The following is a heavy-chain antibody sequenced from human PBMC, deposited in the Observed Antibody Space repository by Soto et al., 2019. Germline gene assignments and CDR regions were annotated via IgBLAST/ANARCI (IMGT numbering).Heavy chain of an antibody. CDR3: ARGRYGDY. CDR2: TSAHNDNT. CDR1: GYTFTSYG. D-gene: IGHD1-1*01. J-gene: IGHJ4*02. Sequence: QVHLVQSGAEVTKPGASVKVSCKCSGYTFTSYGITWVRQAPGQGLEWMGWTSAHNDNTDYAQKVQGRVTVTRDTSTSTAYMELRSLRADDTAVYYCARGRYGDYWGQGALVTVSA. V-gene: IGHV1-18*01.